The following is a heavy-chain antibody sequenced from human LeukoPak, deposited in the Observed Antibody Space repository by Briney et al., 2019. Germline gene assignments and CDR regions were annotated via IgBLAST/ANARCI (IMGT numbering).Heavy chain of an antibody. D-gene: IGHD3-16*01. CDR2: TYYRSKWYN. CDR1: ADSVTSNRAA. V-gene: IGHV6-1*01. CDR3: PRGVGGADFHY. Sequence: SQTISPPCAISADSVTSNRAACNWIKQSPSRGLEWLGRTYYRSKWYNDYAVSVKSRITINPDTSKNQFSLQLNSVPPEDTAVYYCPRGVGGADFHYWGQRTPVTASS. J-gene: IGHJ4*02.